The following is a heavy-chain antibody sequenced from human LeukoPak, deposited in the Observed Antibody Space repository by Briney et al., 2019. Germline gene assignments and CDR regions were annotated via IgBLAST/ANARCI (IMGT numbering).Heavy chain of an antibody. Sequence: GGSLRLPCAASGFTFSSHWMHWVRQAPGKGLVWVSRVNSDESSTSYAEYVKGRFNISRDNAKNTLYLEMNSLRAEDTAVYFCARGEYCSGGTRYPDYYMDVWGKGTTVIVSS. CDR2: VNSDESST. CDR1: GFTFSSHW. J-gene: IGHJ6*03. CDR3: ARGEYCSGGTRYPDYYMDV. D-gene: IGHD2-15*01. V-gene: IGHV3-74*01.